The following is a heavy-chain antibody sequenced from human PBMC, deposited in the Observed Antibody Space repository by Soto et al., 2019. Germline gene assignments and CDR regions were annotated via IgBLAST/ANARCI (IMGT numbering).Heavy chain of an antibody. V-gene: IGHV4-59*01. CDR2: IYYSGST. Sequence: SETLSLTYTVSGGSISSYYWSWIRQPPGKGLEWIGYIYYSGSTNYNPSLKSRVTISVDTSKNQFSLKLSSVTAADTAVYYCARDQVAAAGSTHYYYGLDVWGQGTTVTVSS. D-gene: IGHD6-13*01. CDR3: ARDQVAAAGSTHYYYGLDV. CDR1: GGSISSYY. J-gene: IGHJ6*02.